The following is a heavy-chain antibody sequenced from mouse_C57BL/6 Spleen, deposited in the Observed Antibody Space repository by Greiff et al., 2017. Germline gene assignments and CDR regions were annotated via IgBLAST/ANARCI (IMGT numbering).Heavy chain of an antibody. D-gene: IGHD1-1*01. CDR3: ARIYYYGSSSDYAMDY. Sequence: VQLKESGPELVKPGASVKMSCKASGYTFTDYNMHWVKQSHGKSLEWIGYINPNNGGTSYNQKFKGKATLTVNKSSSTAYMELRSLTSEDSAVYYCARIYYYGSSSDYAMDYWGQGTSVTVSS. J-gene: IGHJ4*01. CDR1: GYTFTDYN. CDR2: INPNNGGT. V-gene: IGHV1-22*01.